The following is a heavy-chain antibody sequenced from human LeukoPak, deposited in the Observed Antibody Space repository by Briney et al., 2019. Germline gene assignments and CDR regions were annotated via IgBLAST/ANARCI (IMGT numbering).Heavy chain of an antibody. J-gene: IGHJ3*02. CDR2: IYSGGST. Sequence: GGSLRLSCAASGFTFSSYAMSWARQAPGKGLEWVSVIYSGGSTYYADSVKGRFTISRDNSKNTLYLQMNSLRAEDTAVYYCARNAYAFDIWGQGTMVTVSS. CDR3: ARNAYAFDI. V-gene: IGHV3-66*02. CDR1: GFTFSSYA.